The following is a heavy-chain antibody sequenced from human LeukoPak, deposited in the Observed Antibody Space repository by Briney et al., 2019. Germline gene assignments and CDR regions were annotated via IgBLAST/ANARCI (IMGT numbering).Heavy chain of an antibody. CDR3: ARGLPPRRNSDSSGYYSYYFDY. V-gene: IGHV1-18*01. J-gene: IGHJ4*02. CDR2: ISAYNGNT. CDR1: GYTFTNYG. Sequence: VASVKLSCKASGYTFTNYGVTWVRQAPGQGLEWMGWISAYNGNTKHAQTVQGRVTMTTDTSTSTVYMELRSLRSDDTAVYYCARGLPPRRNSDSSGYYSYYFDYWGQGSLVTVSS. D-gene: IGHD3-22*01.